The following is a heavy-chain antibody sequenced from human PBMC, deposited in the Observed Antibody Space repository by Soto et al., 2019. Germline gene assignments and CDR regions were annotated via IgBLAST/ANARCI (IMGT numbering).Heavy chain of an antibody. Sequence: PSETLSLTCTVSGGSIGNVYCSFIRQAPGKGLEWIGFIFHSGNAKYNPSLKSRVTISVDTSKNQFSLSLDSVTAADTAVYFCARAHAPTLPFDYWGQGTLVTVSS. CDR3: ARAHAPTLPFDY. V-gene: IGHV4-59*01. CDR2: IFHSGNA. CDR1: GGSIGNVY. D-gene: IGHD2-15*01. J-gene: IGHJ4*02.